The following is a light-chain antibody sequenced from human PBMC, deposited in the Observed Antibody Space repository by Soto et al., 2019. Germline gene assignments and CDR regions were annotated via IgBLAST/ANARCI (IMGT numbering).Light chain of an antibody. V-gene: IGKV1-33*01. CDR2: DAS. Sequence: DLQMTQSPSSLSASVGDRVTITCQASQDINKYLNWYQQKVGKAPKLLIDDASNLETGVPSRFSGSGSGTDFTFTISSLQPEDIATYYCQQYDNLPFTFGPGTKVDIK. J-gene: IGKJ3*01. CDR1: QDINKY. CDR3: QQYDNLPFT.